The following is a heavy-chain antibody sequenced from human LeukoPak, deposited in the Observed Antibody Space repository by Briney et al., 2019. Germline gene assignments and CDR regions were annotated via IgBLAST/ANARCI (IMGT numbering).Heavy chain of an antibody. CDR3: ARSIVVLGVLDY. V-gene: IGHV1-69*05. D-gene: IGHD3-22*01. J-gene: IGHJ4*02. CDR2: ISPVFGTP. Sequence: SVKVSCKASGGPFINCAISWVRQAPGQGLEWMGGISPVFGTPNYAQKFQGRVTIKTDESTSTAYMELISLRSEDTAVYYCARSIVVLGVLDYWGQGTLVTVSS. CDR1: GGPFINCA.